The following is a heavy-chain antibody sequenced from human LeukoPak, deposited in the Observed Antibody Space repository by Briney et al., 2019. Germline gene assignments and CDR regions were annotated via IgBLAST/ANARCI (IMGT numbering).Heavy chain of an antibody. V-gene: IGHV3-20*04. CDR2: INWNGGST. J-gene: IGHJ3*02. Sequence: GGSLRLSCAASGFTFDDYGMSWVRQAPGKGLEWVSGINWNGGSTGYADSVKGRFTISRDNAKNSLYLQMNSVRAEDTALYYCARDFGGNPGKMQAFDIWGQGTMVTVSS. CDR3: ARDFGGNPGKMQAFDI. CDR1: GFTFDDYG. D-gene: IGHD4-23*01.